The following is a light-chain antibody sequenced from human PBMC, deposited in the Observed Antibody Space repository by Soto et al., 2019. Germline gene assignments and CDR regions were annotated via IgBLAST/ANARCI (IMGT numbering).Light chain of an antibody. Sequence: QSVLTQPASVSGSPGQSITISCTGTSSDVGSYNLVSWYQQHPGKAPKLMIYEVSKRPSGVSNRFSGSKSGNTASLTISGLQAEDDADYYCCSYAGSSTFRVFGGGTEVTVI. J-gene: IGLJ2*01. CDR3: CSYAGSSTFRV. CDR2: EVS. CDR1: SSDVGSYNL. V-gene: IGLV2-23*02.